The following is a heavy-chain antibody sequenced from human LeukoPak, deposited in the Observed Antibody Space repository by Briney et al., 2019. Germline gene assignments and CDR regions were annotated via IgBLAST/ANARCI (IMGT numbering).Heavy chain of an antibody. CDR2: IGSDGTI. D-gene: IGHD3-9*01. CDR3: ARGRSYDILTGSPDFDY. J-gene: IGHJ4*02. Sequence: PGGSLRLSCGASGFTFSSYEMNWVRQAPGKGLEWVSYIGSDGTIYYADSVKGRFTISRDNAKNSLYLQMNSLRAEDTAVYYCARGRSYDILTGSPDFDYWGQGTLVTVSS. CDR1: GFTFSSYE. V-gene: IGHV3-48*03.